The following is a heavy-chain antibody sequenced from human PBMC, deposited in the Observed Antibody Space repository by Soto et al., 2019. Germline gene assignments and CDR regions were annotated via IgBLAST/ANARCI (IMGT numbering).Heavy chain of an antibody. J-gene: IGHJ2*01. CDR2: IGGTSGST. D-gene: IGHD7-27*01. CDR1: GFTFSNFV. V-gene: IGHV3-23*01. CDR3: AKRRGDGYFAL. Sequence: EVQLLESGGGLVQPGGSLRLSCAASGFTFSNFVMGWVRRAPGKGLEWVSAIGGTSGSTYYADSVKGRFTISRDNSKDTLSLQISSLGAEDTALYYCAKRRGDGYFALWGRGTLVTVSS.